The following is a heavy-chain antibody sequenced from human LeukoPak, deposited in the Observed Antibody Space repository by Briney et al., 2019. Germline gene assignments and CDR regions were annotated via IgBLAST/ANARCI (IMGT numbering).Heavy chain of an antibody. D-gene: IGHD6-6*01. CDR3: ARGVSPYFYYYYMDV. CDR2: IVPLFGTA. J-gene: IGHJ6*03. CDR1: GDTFSNYA. Sequence: SVKVSCKASGDTFSNYAISWVRQAPGQGLEWMGGIVPLFGTANYAQKFQGRVTITADKSTSTAYMELSSLKSEDTAVHYCARGVSPYFYYYYMDVWGKGTTVTVSS. V-gene: IGHV1-69*06.